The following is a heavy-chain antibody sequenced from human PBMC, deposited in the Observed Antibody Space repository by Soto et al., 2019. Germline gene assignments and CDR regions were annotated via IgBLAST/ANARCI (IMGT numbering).Heavy chain of an antibody. CDR3: ARNYDSSGDYRDY. J-gene: IGHJ4*02. CDR1: GFTFSSYT. CDR2: ISYDGSNK. D-gene: IGHD3-22*01. V-gene: IGHV3-30-3*01. Sequence: GGSLRLSCAASGFTFSSYTIHWVREAPGKGLEWVAVISYDGSNKYYADSVKGRFTISRDNSKNTLYLQMNSLRVEDTAVYYCARNYDSSGDYRDYWGQGTLVTVSS.